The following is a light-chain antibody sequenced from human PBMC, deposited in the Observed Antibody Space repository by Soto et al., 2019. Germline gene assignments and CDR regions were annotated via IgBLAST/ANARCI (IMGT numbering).Light chain of an antibody. CDR2: DAS. CDR3: QVRSNWPTWT. CDR1: QSVSNF. Sequence: EIVLTQSPATLSLSPGDRATLSCRASQSVSNFLAWYQQKPGQAPRLLIYDASNRATGIPARFSGGGSGTDFTLTISSLEPEDFAVYYCQVRSNWPTWTFGQGTNVEI. J-gene: IGKJ1*01. V-gene: IGKV3-11*01.